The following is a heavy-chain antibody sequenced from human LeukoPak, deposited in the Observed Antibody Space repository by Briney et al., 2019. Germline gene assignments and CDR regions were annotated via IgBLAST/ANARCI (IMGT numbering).Heavy chain of an antibody. CDR1: GGSVSSGSYY. CDR3: ARDEGYSSSPSVV. CDR2: IYYSGST. J-gene: IGHJ4*02. Sequence: PSETLSLTCTVSGGSVSSGSYYWSWIRQPPGTGLEWIGYIYYSGSTNYNPSLKSRVTISVDTSKNQFSLKLSSVTAADTAVYYCARDEGYSSSPSVVWGQGTLVTVSS. V-gene: IGHV4-61*01. D-gene: IGHD6-13*01.